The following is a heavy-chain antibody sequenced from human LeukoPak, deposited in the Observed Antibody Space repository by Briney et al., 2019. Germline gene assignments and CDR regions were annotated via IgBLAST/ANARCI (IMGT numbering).Heavy chain of an antibody. CDR1: GGSFSGYY. J-gene: IGHJ6*02. V-gene: IGHV4-34*01. CDR2: INHSGST. CDR3: ASLNWNYGGNYHYYYGMDV. D-gene: IGHD1-7*01. Sequence: PSETLSLTCAVYGGSFSGYYWSWIRQPPGKGLEWIGEINHSGSTNHNPSLKSRVTISVDTSKNQFSLKLSSVTAADTAVYYCASLNWNYGGNYHYYYGMDVWGQGATVTVSS.